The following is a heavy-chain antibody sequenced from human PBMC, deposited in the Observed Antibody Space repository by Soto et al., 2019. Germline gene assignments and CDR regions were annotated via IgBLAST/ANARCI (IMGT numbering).Heavy chain of an antibody. CDR2: ISYDGSNK. Sequence: GGSLRLSCAASGFTFSSYAMHWVRQAPGKGLEWVAVISYDGSNKYYADSVKGRFTISRDNSKNTLYLQMNSLRAEDTAVYYCAAEVALPGTAGGDVYFDYWGQGTLVTVSS. V-gene: IGHV3-30-3*01. J-gene: IGHJ4*02. CDR1: GFTFSSYA. CDR3: AAEVALPGTAGGDVYFDY. D-gene: IGHD6-13*01.